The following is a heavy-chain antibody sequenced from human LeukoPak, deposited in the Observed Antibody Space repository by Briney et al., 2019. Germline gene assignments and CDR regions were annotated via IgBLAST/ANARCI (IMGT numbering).Heavy chain of an antibody. J-gene: IGHJ4*02. CDR2: IWYDGSNK. V-gene: IGHV3-30*02. Sequence: GGSLRLSCAASGFTFSSYGMHWVRQAPGKGLEWVAFIWYDGSNKYYADSVKGRFTISRDNSKNTLYLQMNSLRAEDTAVYYCAKSLPHLRAFDYWGQGTLVTVSS. CDR3: AKSLPHLRAFDY. CDR1: GFTFSSYG.